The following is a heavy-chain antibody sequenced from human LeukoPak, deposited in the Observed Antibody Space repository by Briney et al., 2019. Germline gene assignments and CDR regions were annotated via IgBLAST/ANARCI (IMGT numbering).Heavy chain of an antibody. V-gene: IGHV3-33*01. J-gene: IGHJ5*02. CDR1: GFTFSSHG. Sequence: PGRSLRLSCAASGFTFSSHGMHWVRQAPGKGLEWAAVIWYDGSSKYYADSVKGRFTISRDNSKSTLYLQMNSLRAEDTAVYYCAREVGSSSSWGFDPWGQGTLVTVSS. CDR3: AREVGSSSSWGFDP. CDR2: IWYDGSSK. D-gene: IGHD6-6*01.